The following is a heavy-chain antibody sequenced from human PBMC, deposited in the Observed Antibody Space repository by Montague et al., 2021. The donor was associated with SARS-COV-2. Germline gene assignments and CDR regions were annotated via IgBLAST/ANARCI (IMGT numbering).Heavy chain of an antibody. Sequence: CAISGDSVSSNTAAWNWIRQSPSRGLVWLGRTFYRSKWYNEFAESVKSRISINADTSKNEVSLQLKYVTPEDTAMCYCARDSRNWYGPIGFDIWGQGTVVTVS. D-gene: IGHD6-13*01. J-gene: IGHJ3*02. CDR1: GDSVSSNTAA. CDR3: ARDSRNWYGPIGFDI. CDR2: TFYRSKWYN. V-gene: IGHV6-1*01.